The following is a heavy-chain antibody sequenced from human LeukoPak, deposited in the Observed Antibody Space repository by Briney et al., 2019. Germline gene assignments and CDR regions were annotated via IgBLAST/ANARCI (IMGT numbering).Heavy chain of an antibody. CDR2: INHSGST. V-gene: IGHV4-34*01. Sequence: SETLSLTCAVYGGSFSGYYWSGICQPPGKGLEWIGEINHSGSTNYNPSLKSRVTISVDTSKNQFSLKLSSVTAADTAVYYCARGGRIAAAGTGYFDYWGQGTLVTVSS. CDR1: GGSFSGYY. J-gene: IGHJ4*02. CDR3: ARGGRIAAAGTGYFDY. D-gene: IGHD6-13*01.